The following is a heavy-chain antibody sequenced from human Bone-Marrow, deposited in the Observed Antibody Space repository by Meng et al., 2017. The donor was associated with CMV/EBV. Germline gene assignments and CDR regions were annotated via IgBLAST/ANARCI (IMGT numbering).Heavy chain of an antibody. D-gene: IGHD2-2*03. CDR1: GCIFSDYH. V-gene: IGHV1-2*06. Sequence: QEQLVQSRAEMKKPGAAVTLSCKSSGCIFSDYHMHWVRQAPGQGLEWVGRIDLRPGGTYVAQRFQGRVTVTGDASISTAYMEMTSLTFADTAIYYCARDESLDRHNALDIWGQGTMVTVSS. J-gene: IGHJ3*02. CDR2: IDLRPGGT. CDR3: ARDESLDRHNALDI.